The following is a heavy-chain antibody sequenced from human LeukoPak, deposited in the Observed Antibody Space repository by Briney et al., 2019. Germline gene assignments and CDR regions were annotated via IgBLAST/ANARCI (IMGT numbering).Heavy chain of an antibody. CDR1: GYTFINYG. V-gene: IGHV1-18*01. D-gene: IGHD6-19*01. J-gene: IGHJ6*03. CDR3: ARVISSGWTGDYYMDV. CDR2: ISAYNGNT. Sequence: ASVKVSCEASGYTFINYGITWVRQAPGQGLEWMGWISAYNGNTHYAQKLQDRVTMTTDTSTSTAYMELRSLRSDDTAVYYCARVISSGWTGDYYMDVWGKGTTVTISS.